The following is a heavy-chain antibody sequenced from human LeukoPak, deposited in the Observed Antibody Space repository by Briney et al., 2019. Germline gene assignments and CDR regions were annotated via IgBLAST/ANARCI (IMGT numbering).Heavy chain of an antibody. CDR1: GYSIRSGYY. V-gene: IGHV4-38-2*02. CDR2: IYQSGST. Sequence: PSETLSLTCAVSGYSIRSGYYWGWIRQPPGKGLEWIGSIYQSGSTYYNPSVKSRVTISADTSKNQFSLKLSSVTAADTAVYYCAGDLGFLVTNAFDIWGQGAMVTVSS. J-gene: IGHJ3*02. CDR3: AGDLGFLVTNAFDI. D-gene: IGHD3-3*01.